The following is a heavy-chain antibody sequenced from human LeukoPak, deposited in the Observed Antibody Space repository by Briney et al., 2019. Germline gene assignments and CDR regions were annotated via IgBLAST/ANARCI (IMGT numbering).Heavy chain of an antibody. D-gene: IGHD5-12*01. CDR3: ARVKEMATMPIDY. J-gene: IGHJ4*02. V-gene: IGHV4-34*01. CDR1: GGSSSGYY. CDR2: INHSGST. Sequence: PSETLSLTCAVYGGSSSGYYWSWIRQPPGKGLEWIGEINHSGSTNYNPSPKSRVTISVDTSKNQFSLKLSSVTAADTAVYYCARVKEMATMPIDYWGQGTLVTVSS.